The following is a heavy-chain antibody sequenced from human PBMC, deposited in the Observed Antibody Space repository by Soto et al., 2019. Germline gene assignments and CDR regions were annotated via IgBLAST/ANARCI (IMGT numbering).Heavy chain of an antibody. CDR3: ASIIEVAGDFDY. CDR2: ISSSGSTI. V-gene: IGHV3-11*01. Sequence: GGSLRLSCAASGFTFSDYYMSWIRQAPGKGLEWVSYISSSGSTIYYADSVRGRFTISRDNAKNSLYLQMNSLRAEDTAVYYCASIIEVAGDFDYWGQGTLVTVSS. J-gene: IGHJ4*02. CDR1: GFTFSDYY. D-gene: IGHD6-19*01.